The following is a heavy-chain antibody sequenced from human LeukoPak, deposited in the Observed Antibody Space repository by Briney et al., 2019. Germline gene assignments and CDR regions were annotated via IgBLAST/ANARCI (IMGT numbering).Heavy chain of an antibody. CDR3: ARGEGPSTLDY. D-gene: IGHD3-3*02. Sequence: GGSLRLSCAASGFTFTSYSMNWVRQAPGNGLEWVSITRSSNGHIYYADSVKGRFTISRDKAKKSLYLQMNSLRAEDTAVYYCARGEGPSTLDYWGQGTLVTVSS. CDR1: GFTFTSYS. V-gene: IGHV3-21*01. J-gene: IGHJ4*02. CDR2: TRSSNGHI.